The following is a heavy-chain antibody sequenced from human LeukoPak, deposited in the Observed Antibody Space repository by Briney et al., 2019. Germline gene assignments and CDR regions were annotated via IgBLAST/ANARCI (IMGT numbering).Heavy chain of an antibody. Sequence: GESLKISGEAPGYTFMHQWSAGVGRLPGRGREWMGIIYTRISHTIYSPSLHGHATLSADTSLNTAYLEWRSLEASHPAMSYCARHSDLVGAIWGQGTQVTVSS. CDR2: IYTRISHT. J-gene: IGHJ4*02. CDR3: ARHSDLVGAI. CDR1: GYTFMHQW. V-gene: IGHV5-51*01. D-gene: IGHD3-16*01.